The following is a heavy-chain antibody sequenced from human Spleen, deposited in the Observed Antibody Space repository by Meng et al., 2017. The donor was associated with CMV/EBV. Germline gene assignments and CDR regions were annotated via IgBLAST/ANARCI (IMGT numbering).Heavy chain of an antibody. CDR3: AREGWFGDRYGMDV. V-gene: IGHV4-30-4*01. CDR1: GASIGSGGYF. J-gene: IGHJ6*02. Sequence: SETLSLTCTVSGASIGSGGYFWSWIRQHPGKGLEWIGDFYFSGSTYYNPSLKSRVTISVDTSKNQCSLKLNSVTAADTAVYYCAREGWFGDRYGMDVWGQGATVTVSS. CDR2: FYFSGST. D-gene: IGHD3-10*01.